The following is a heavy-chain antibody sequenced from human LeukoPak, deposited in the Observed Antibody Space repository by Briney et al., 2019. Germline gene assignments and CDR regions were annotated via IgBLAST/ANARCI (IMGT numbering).Heavy chain of an antibody. V-gene: IGHV3-23*01. CDR1: GFTFSTYA. CDR2: ISDSGANT. D-gene: IGHD3-9*01. CDR3: AKVGLYILTGLAYDY. Sequence: GGSLRLSCAASGFTFSTYAMSWVRQAPGKGLEWVSTISDSGANTYYADSVRGRFTISRDNSKNTLYLQMNSLRAEDTAVYYCAKVGLYILTGLAYDYWGQGILVTVSS. J-gene: IGHJ4*02.